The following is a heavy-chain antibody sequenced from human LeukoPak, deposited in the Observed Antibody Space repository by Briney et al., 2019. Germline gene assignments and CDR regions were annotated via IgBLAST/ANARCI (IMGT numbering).Heavy chain of an antibody. CDR2: IYYSGSI. CDR1: GGSISSSSYY. D-gene: IGHD2-2*02. J-gene: IGHJ4*02. Sequence: PSETLSLTCTVSGGSISSSSYYWGWIRQPPGKGLDWIESIYYSGSIYYNPSLKSRVTISVDPSKNQFSLKLSSVTAADTAVYYCARHRGYCSSTSCYTEIDYWGQGTLVTVSS. CDR3: ARHRGYCSSTSCYTEIDY. V-gene: IGHV4-39*01.